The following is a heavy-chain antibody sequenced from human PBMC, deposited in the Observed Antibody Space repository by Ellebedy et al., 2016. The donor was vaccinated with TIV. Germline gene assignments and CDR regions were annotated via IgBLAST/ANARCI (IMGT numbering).Heavy chain of an antibody. CDR3: TALGYWNY. J-gene: IGHJ4*02. Sequence: GVSLKISCAASGFTFTNAWMNWVRQAPGKGLAWVGRIKRKSGGGTTDYAAPVKGRFTISRDDSKNTPFVQMNSLQIADTAVYYCTALGYWNYWGQGALVAVSS. V-gene: IGHV3-15*07. CDR2: IKRKSGGGTT. CDR1: GFTFTNAW. D-gene: IGHD2-8*02.